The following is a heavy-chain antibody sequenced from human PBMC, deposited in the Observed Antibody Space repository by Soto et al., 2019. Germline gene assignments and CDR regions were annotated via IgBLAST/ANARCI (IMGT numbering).Heavy chain of an antibody. CDR2: IGIDGDT. D-gene: IGHD2-2*01. J-gene: IGHJ6*03. Sequence: GGSLRLSCAASGFTFSNYDMHWVRQTTGEGLEWVSGIGIDGDTYYPGSVKGRFTISRENAKNSLYLQMNGLRAGDTAVYYCARSRGYYYYSYMDVWGKGTTVTVSS. CDR3: ARSRGYYYYSYMDV. CDR1: GFTFSNYD. V-gene: IGHV3-13*01.